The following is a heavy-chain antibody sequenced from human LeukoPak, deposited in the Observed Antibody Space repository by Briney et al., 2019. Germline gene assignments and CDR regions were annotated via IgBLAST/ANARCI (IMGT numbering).Heavy chain of an antibody. CDR1: GFTFSTYS. V-gene: IGHV3-21*01. CDR2: ISSGSSSI. CDR3: ARVLYSNSLNFFYYYMDV. D-gene: IGHD3-16*02. Sequence: PGGSLRLSCAASGFTFSTYSMNWVRQAPGRGLEWVSSISSGSSSIYYADSVEGRFTISRDNSKNSLYLQMNSLRAEDTAIYYCARVLYSNSLNFFYYYMDVWGKGTTVSVSS. J-gene: IGHJ6*03.